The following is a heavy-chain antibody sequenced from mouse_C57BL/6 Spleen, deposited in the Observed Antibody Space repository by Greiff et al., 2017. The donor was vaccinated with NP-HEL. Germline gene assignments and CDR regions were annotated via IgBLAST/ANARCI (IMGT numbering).Heavy chain of an antibody. J-gene: IGHJ3*01. CDR1: GFNIKDDY. V-gene: IGHV14-4*01. CDR2: IDPENGDT. D-gene: IGHD1-1*01. CDR3: TTTSDGSSYAWFAY. Sequence: EVQLQQSGAELVRPGASVKLSCTASGFNIKDDYMHWVKQRPEQGLEWIGWIDPENGDTEYASKFQGKATITADTSSNTAYLQLSSLTSEDTAVYYCTTTSDGSSYAWFAYWGQGTLVTVSA.